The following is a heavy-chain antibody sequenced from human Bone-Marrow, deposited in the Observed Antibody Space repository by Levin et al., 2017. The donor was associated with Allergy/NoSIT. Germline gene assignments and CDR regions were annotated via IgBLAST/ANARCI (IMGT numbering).Heavy chain of an antibody. V-gene: IGHV3-33*01. CDR3: ARGGVMRVAWFDP. J-gene: IGHJ5*02. CDR2: IWYDGSNK. Sequence: PGGSLRLSCAASGFTFSSYGMHWVRQAPGKGLEWVAVIWYDGSNKYYADSVKGRFTISRDNSKNTLYLQMNSLRAEDTAVYYCARGGVMRVAWFDPWGQGTLVTVSS. D-gene: IGHD2-21*01. CDR1: GFTFSSYG.